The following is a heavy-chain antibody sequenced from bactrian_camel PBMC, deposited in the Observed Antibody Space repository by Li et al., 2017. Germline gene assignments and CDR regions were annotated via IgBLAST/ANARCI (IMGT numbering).Heavy chain of an antibody. J-gene: IGHJ4*01. Sequence: HVQLVESGGGSVQAGGSLRLSCAASGRTYTYDCLGWFRQAPGKSREGVAAIYTANERAVYLNSVKGRFTISQDNAKNTLYLQMNSLKPEDTAMYYCAAGGGNGDFCYTGERSMDYWGQGTQVTVS. D-gene: IGHD3*01. CDR1: GRTYTYDC. CDR2: IYTANERA. V-gene: IGHV3-2*01. CDR3: AAGGGNGDFCYTGERSMDY.